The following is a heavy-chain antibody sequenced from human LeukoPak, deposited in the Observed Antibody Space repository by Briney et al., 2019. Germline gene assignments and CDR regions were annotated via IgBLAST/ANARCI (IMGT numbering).Heavy chain of an antibody. CDR2: IRYDGSNK. Sequence: GGSLRLSCAASGFTFSSYGMHWVRQAPGKGLKWVAFIRYDGSNKYYADSVRGRFTVSKDNSKNTLYLQMNSLRAEDTAVYYCAKDSTRYYGVLTVNLREKGALDYWGQGTLVTVSS. CDR1: GFTFSSYG. D-gene: IGHD3-9*01. CDR3: AKDSTRYYGVLTVNLREKGALDY. J-gene: IGHJ4*02. V-gene: IGHV3-30*02.